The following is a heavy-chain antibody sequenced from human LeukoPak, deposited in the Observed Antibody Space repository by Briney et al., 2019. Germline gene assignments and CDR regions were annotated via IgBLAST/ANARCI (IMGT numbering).Heavy chain of an antibody. Sequence: PVKVSCKASGGTFSSYAISWVRQAPGQGLEWMGRIIPIFGTANYAQKFQGRVTITTDESTSTAYMELSSLRSEDTAVYYCAREITMVRGVVLSFDYWGQGTLVTVFS. D-gene: IGHD3-10*01. V-gene: IGHV1-69*05. CDR1: GGTFSSYA. J-gene: IGHJ4*02. CDR3: AREITMVRGVVLSFDY. CDR2: IIPIFGTA.